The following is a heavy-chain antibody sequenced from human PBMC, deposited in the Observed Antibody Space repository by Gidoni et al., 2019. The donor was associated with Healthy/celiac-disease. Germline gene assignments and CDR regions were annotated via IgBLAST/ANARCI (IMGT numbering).Heavy chain of an antibody. Sequence: KRSLKSRVTISVDTSKNQFSLKLSSVTAADTAVYYCARESARPTYFDYWGQGTLVTVSS. J-gene: IGHJ4*02. CDR3: ARESARPTYFDY. V-gene: IGHV4-59*01. D-gene: IGHD4-4*01.